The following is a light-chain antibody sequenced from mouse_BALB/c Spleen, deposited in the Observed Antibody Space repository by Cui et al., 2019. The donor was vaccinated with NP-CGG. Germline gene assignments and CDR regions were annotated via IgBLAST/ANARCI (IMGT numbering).Light chain of an antibody. CDR1: TGAVTTSNY. CDR3: ALWYSNHWV. V-gene: IGLV1*01. Sequence: QAVVTKESALTTSPGETLTLTCRSSTGAVTTSNYANWVQEKSVHLFTGLIGGTNNRVPGVPARFSGSLIGDKAALTITGAQTEDEAIYFCALWYSNHWVFGGGTKLTVL. CDR2: GTN. J-gene: IGLJ1*01.